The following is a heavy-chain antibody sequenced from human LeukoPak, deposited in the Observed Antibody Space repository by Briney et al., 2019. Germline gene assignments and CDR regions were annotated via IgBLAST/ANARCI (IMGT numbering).Heavy chain of an antibody. CDR2: ISYDGSNK. V-gene: IGHV3-30*18. J-gene: IGHJ4*02. CDR1: GFTFSSYG. Sequence: GGSLRLSGAASGFTFSSYGMHWVRQAPGKGLEWVAVISYDGSNKYYADPVKGRFTISRDNSKNTLYLQMNSLRAEDAAVYYCAKEQPGPFDYWGQGTLVTVSS. CDR3: AKEQPGPFDY. D-gene: IGHD1-14*01.